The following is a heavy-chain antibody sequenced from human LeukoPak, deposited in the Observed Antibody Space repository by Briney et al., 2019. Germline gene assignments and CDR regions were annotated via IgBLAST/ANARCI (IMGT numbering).Heavy chain of an antibody. CDR1: GFTVSSNY. Sequence: GSLRLSCAASGFTVSSNYMSWVRQAPGKGLEWIGEINHSGSTNYNPSLKSRVTISVDTSKNQVSLKLSSVTAADTAVYYCASLSEYCSSGSCYLGWFDPWGQGTLVTVSS. CDR2: INHSGST. V-gene: IGHV4-34*01. D-gene: IGHD2-15*01. J-gene: IGHJ5*02. CDR3: ASLSEYCSSGSCYLGWFDP.